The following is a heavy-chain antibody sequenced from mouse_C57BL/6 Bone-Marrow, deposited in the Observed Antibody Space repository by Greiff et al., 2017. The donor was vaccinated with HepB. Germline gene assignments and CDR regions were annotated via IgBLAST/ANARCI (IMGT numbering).Heavy chain of an antibody. CDR1: GYTFTSYW. CDR3: ARTLYYYGSSQYYFDY. V-gene: IGHV1-7*01. CDR2: INPSSGYT. D-gene: IGHD1-1*01. J-gene: IGHJ2*01. Sequence: VQLQQSGAELAKPGASVKLSCKASGYTFTSYWMHWVKQRPGQGLEWIGYINPSSGYTKYNQKFKDKATVTADKSSSTAYMQLSSLTYEDSAVYYCARTLYYYGSSQYYFDYWGQGTTLTVSS.